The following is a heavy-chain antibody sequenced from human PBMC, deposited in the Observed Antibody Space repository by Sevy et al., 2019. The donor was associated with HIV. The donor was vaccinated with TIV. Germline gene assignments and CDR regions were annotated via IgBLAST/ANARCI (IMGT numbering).Heavy chain of an antibody. CDR1: GFTFDDYG. CDR2: INWNGVST. D-gene: IGHD5-18*01. Sequence: GGSLRLSCAASGFTFDDYGMSRVRQAPGKGLEWVSGINWNGVSTDYADSVKGRFTISRDNAKNSLYLQMNSLRAEDTALYYCARATAMVNYYYYYMDVWGKGTTVTVSS. J-gene: IGHJ6*03. V-gene: IGHV3-20*04. CDR3: ARATAMVNYYYYYMDV.